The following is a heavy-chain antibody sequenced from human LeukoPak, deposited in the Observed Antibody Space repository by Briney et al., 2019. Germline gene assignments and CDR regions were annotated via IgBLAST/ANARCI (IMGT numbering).Heavy chain of an antibody. CDR2: TNSDGSST. Sequence: GGSLRLSCEASGFNLSSYWMHWVRQAPGKGLVWVSRTNSDGSSTRYADSVKGRLTISRDNAKNTLYLQMNSLRAEDTAVYYCAREGSHYYYDSSGYYCGLFDYWGQGTLVTVSS. CDR1: GFNLSSYW. V-gene: IGHV3-74*01. D-gene: IGHD3-22*01. J-gene: IGHJ4*02. CDR3: AREGSHYYYDSSGYYCGLFDY.